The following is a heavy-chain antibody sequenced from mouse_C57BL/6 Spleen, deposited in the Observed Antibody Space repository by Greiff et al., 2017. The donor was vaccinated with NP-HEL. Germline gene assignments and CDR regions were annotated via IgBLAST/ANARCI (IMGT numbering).Heavy chain of an antibody. Sequence: EVKLVESGGGLVKPGGSLKLSCAASGFTFSSYAMSWVRQTPEKRLEWVATISDGGSYTYYPDNVKGRFTISRDNAKNNLYLQMSHLKSEDTAMYYCARGGLRRGDYYAMDYWGQGTSVTVSS. CDR3: ARGGLRRGDYYAMDY. CDR1: GFTFSSYA. J-gene: IGHJ4*01. CDR2: ISDGGSYT. D-gene: IGHD2-2*01. V-gene: IGHV5-4*03.